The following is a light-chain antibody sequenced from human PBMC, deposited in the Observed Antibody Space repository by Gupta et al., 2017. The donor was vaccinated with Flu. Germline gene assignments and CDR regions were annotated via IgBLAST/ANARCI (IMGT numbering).Light chain of an antibody. V-gene: IGLV1-44*01. CDR1: GSNIGGNT. Sequence: RVPSSCSGSGSNIGGNTVDWYQQLPGTAPRLLISSSNRRPSGVPDRFSGSKSGTSASLAIGGLQSEDEADYYCAAWDDSLKCYVFGSGTKVSVL. J-gene: IGLJ1*01. CDR2: SSN. CDR3: AAWDDSLKCYV.